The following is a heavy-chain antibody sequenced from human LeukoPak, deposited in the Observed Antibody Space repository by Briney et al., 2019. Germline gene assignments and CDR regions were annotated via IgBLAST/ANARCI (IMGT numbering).Heavy chain of an antibody. CDR3: AKGWTSSPLSYMDV. CDR1: GFTVSSNY. J-gene: IGHJ6*03. Sequence: GGSLRLSCAASGFTVSSNYMSWVRQAPGKGLEWVPLISWDGGSTYYADSVKGRFTISRDNSKNSLYLQMNSLRAEDTALYYCAKGWTSSPLSYMDVWGKGTTVTVSS. V-gene: IGHV3-43D*03. D-gene: IGHD2-2*01. CDR2: ISWDGGST.